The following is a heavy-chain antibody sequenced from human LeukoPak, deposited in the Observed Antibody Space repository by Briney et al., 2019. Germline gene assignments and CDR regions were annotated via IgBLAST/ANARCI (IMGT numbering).Heavy chain of an antibody. J-gene: IGHJ4*02. CDR1: GFTFADHA. V-gene: IGHV3-43*02. Sequence: GGSLRLSCAASGFTFADHAMHWVRQAPEKGLEWVSIISGDGGSTYYADSVKGRFTISRDNSKDSLYLQMNSLRTEDTAFYYCAKDRYCFSTSCYAPFDHWGQGTLVTVSS. D-gene: IGHD2-2*01. CDR2: ISGDGGST. CDR3: AKDRYCFSTSCYAPFDH.